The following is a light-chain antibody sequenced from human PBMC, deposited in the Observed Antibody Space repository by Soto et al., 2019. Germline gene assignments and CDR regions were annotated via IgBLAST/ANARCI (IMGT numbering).Light chain of an antibody. CDR3: HQYNSYPLT. CDR1: QSISSY. V-gene: IGKV1-39*01. CDR2: AAS. Sequence: DIQMTQSPSSLSASVGDRVTITCRASQSISSYLNWYQQKPGKAPKLLIYAASSLQTGVPSRFSGSGSGTEFTLTISSLQPEDFATYYCHQYNSYPLTFGQGTRLEIK. J-gene: IGKJ5*01.